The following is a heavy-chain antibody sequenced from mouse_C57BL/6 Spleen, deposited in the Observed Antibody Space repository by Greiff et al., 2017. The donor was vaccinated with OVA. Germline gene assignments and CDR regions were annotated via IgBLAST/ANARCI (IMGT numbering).Heavy chain of an antibody. J-gene: IGHJ2*01. V-gene: IGHV5-6*01. D-gene: IGHD4-1*01. CDR1: GFTFSSYG. CDR2: ISSGGSYT. Sequence: EVQRVESGGDLVKPGGSLKLSCAASGFTFSSYGMSWVRQTPDKRLEWVATISSGGSYTYYPDSVKGRFTISRDNAKNTLYLQMSSLKSEDTAMYYCARLQGANWDYFDYWGQGTTLTVSS. CDR3: ARLQGANWDYFDY.